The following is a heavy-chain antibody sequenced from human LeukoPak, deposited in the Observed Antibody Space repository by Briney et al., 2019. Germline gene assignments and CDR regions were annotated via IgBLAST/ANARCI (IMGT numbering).Heavy chain of an antibody. J-gene: IGHJ4*02. CDR1: GYTFTGYY. CDR2: INPGGDST. D-gene: IGHD6-13*01. Sequence: ASVKVSCKASGYTFTGYYIHWVRRAPGQGLEWMGIINPGGDSTSYAQKFQGRVTMTRDTSTSTVYMDLSSLRSGDTAVYYCARGLGQQLWSMLLDYWGQGTLVTVSS. CDR3: ARGLGQQLWSMLLDY. V-gene: IGHV1-46*01.